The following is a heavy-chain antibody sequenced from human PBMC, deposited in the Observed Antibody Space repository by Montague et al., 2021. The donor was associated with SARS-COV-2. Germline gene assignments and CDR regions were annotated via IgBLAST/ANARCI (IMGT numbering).Heavy chain of an antibody. D-gene: IGHD6-19*01. Sequence: SLRLSCAASGFTFSSYEMNWVRQVPGKGLEWVSYISSSGSTIYYXDSXKGRFTISRDNAKNSLYLQMNSLRAEDTAVYYCARDSLFRSGYSSGWPDYWGQGTLVTVSS. V-gene: IGHV3-48*03. CDR1: GFTFSSYE. CDR2: ISSSGSTI. J-gene: IGHJ4*02. CDR3: ARDSLFRSGYSSGWPDY.